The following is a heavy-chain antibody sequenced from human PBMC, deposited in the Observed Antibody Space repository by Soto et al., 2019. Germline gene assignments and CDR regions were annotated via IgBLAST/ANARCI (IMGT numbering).Heavy chain of an antibody. V-gene: IGHV3-74*01. D-gene: IGHD3-10*01. J-gene: IGHJ4*02. Sequence: GGSLRLSCAASGFIFKMYWMHWVHQSPGKGLVWISRIYNDGTYSDYADSVRGRFTISRDNVNDTLYLQMNNLRAEDSGLYYCTRGPRPTSTGTGAYWGQGTQVTVSS. CDR3: TRGPRPTSTGTGAY. CDR2: IYNDGTYS. CDR1: GFIFKMYW.